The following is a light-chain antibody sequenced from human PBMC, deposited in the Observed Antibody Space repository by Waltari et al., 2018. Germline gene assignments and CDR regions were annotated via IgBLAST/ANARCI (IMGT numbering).Light chain of an antibody. V-gene: IGKV1-39*01. J-gene: IGKJ2*01. Sequence: IQLTQSPSSLSASVGDRVTITCWASQTITTYLHWYQQKPGKAPNLLIYAASNLQSGVPSRFSGSGSGSDFTLTISSLQPEDFATYFCQQSYDTPYTFGQGTKLEI. CDR3: QQSYDTPYT. CDR2: AAS. CDR1: QTITTY.